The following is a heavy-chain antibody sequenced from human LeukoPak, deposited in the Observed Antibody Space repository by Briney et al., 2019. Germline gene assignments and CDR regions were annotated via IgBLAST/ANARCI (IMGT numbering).Heavy chain of an antibody. D-gene: IGHD4-11*01. CDR1: GHSISSGYY. V-gene: IGHV4-38-2*01. CDR2: MYHRGST. CDR3: ARHRGDNSNPRYYFYYMDV. J-gene: IGHJ6*03. Sequence: SETLSLTCSVSGHSISSGYYWGWIRQPPGKGLEWIGTMYHRGSTYYNPSLKSRVTMSGDTSNNHFSLKLSSVIAADAAVYYCARHRGDNSNPRYYFYYMDVWGKGTTVTLSS.